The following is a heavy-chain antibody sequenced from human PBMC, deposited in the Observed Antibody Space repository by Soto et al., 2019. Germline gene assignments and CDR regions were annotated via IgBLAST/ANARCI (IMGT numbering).Heavy chain of an antibody. CDR3: ARMYSSVWAFYV. J-gene: IGHJ1*01. CDR2: IDWDDDK. CDR1: GFSLSTSGMC. V-gene: IGHV2-70*01. D-gene: IGHD6-19*01. Sequence: YGPPLVNATQTLTLTCTFSGFSLSTSGMCVSWIRQPPGKALEWLALIDWDDDKYYSTSLKTRLTISKDTSKNQVVLTMTNMDPVDTATYYCARMYSSVWAFYVWGQGTPVTVSS.